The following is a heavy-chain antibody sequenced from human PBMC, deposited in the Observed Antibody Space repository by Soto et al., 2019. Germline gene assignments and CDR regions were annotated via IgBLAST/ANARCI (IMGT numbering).Heavy chain of an antibody. V-gene: IGHV1-69*01. CDR3: ARSQGSSTSLEIYYYYCYGMDG. Sequence: QVQLVQSGAEVKKPGSSVKVSCKASGGTFGSYAISWVRQAPGQGLEWMGGIIPIPGTANYAQKFQGRVTIAADESTSTAYMELSSLRSEDTAVYYCARSQGSSTSLEIYYYYCYGMDGWGQGTTVTVSS. CDR2: IIPIPGTA. CDR1: GGTFGSYA. D-gene: IGHD2-2*01. J-gene: IGHJ6*02.